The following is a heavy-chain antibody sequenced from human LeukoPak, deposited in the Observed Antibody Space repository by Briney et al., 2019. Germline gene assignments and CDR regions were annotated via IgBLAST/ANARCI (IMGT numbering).Heavy chain of an antibody. V-gene: IGHV1-18*01. CDR3: AGTSGYYYYYYMDV. Sequence: GASVKVSCKASGYTFTSYGISWVRQAPGQGLEWMGWISGYNGNTNYAQRLQGRVTMTTDPSTSTAYMELRSLRSDDTAVYYCAGTSGYYYYYYMDVWGKGTTVTVSS. J-gene: IGHJ6*03. CDR1: GYTFTSYG. CDR2: ISGYNGNT. D-gene: IGHD6-6*01.